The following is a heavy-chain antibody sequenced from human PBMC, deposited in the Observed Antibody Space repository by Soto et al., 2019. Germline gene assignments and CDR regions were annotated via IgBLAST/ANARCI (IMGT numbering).Heavy chain of an antibody. CDR3: ASGTMNGYFDY. Sequence: PGGSLRLSCAASGFTVSSNYMSWVRQAPGKGLEWVSVIYSGGSTYYANSVKGRFTISRDNSKNTLYLQMNSLRAEDTAVYYCASGTMNGYFDYWGQGTLVTVSS. D-gene: IGHD3-22*01. J-gene: IGHJ4*02. V-gene: IGHV3-53*01. CDR2: IYSGGST. CDR1: GFTVSSNY.